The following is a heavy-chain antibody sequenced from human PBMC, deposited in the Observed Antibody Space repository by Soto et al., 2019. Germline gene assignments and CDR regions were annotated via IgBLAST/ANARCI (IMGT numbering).Heavy chain of an antibody. CDR1: GGSFSGYY. D-gene: IGHD3-10*01. J-gene: IGHJ4*02. CDR2: INHSGST. CDR3: AREPFILAYYYGSGSYYNTHYFDY. V-gene: IGHV4-34*01. Sequence: SETLSLTCAVYGGSFSGYYWSWIRQPPGKGLEWIGEINHSGSTNYNPSLKSRVTISVDTSKNQFSLKLSSVTAADTAVYYCAREPFILAYYYGSGSYYNTHYFDYWGQGTLVTVSS.